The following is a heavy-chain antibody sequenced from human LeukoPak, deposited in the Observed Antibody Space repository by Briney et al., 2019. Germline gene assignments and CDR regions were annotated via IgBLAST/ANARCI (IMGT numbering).Heavy chain of an antibody. V-gene: IGHV3-33*01. CDR3: ARDLSAAYDF. Sequence: GGSLRFSCAASGFPFSSYGMHWVRQAPGKGLEWVARLVYDERNDYANSVKGRFTISRDNSKNTLYLQMDNLRVDDTAVYYCARDLSAAYDFWGQGILVTVSS. CDR1: GFPFSSYG. D-gene: IGHD2-21*01. CDR2: LVYDERN. J-gene: IGHJ4*02.